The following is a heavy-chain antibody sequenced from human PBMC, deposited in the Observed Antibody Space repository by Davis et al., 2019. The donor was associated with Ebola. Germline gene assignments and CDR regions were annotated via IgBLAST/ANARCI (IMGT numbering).Heavy chain of an antibody. V-gene: IGHV3-21*01. Sequence: PGGSLRLSCAASGFTFSSYSMNWVRQAPGKGLEWVSSISSSSSYIYYADSVKGRFTISRDNAKNSLYLQMNSLRAEDTAVYYCAGPMDSHYYDSSGYYYWGQGTLVTVSS. CDR1: GFTFSSYS. D-gene: IGHD3-22*01. J-gene: IGHJ4*02. CDR3: AGPMDSHYYDSSGYYY. CDR2: ISSSSSYI.